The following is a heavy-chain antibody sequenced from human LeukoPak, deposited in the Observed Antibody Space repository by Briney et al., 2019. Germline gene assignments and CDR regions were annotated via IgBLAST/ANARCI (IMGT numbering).Heavy chain of an antibody. CDR2: IYYSGST. D-gene: IGHD2-2*01. Sequence: SETLSLTCTVSCGSISSSSYYWGWIRQPPGKGLEWIGSIYYSGSTYYNPSLKSRVTISVDTSKNQFSLKLSSVTAADTAVYYCASINKDIVVVPAALADYWGRGTLVTVSS. V-gene: IGHV4-39*01. J-gene: IGHJ4*02. CDR3: ASINKDIVVVPAALADY. CDR1: CGSISSSSYY.